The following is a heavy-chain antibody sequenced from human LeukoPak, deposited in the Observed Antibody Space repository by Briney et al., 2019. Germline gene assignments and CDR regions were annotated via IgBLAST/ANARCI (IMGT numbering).Heavy chain of an antibody. V-gene: IGHV3-9*01. CDR3: AKDSVHVGAFDI. J-gene: IGHJ3*02. Sequence: PGRSLRLSCAASGFTFDDYAMHWVRQAPGKGLEWVSGISWNSGSIGYADSVKGRFTISRDNAKNSLYLQMNSLRTEDTALYYCAKDSVHVGAFDIWGQGTMVTVSS. CDR2: ISWNSGSI. D-gene: IGHD1-1*01. CDR1: GFTFDDYA.